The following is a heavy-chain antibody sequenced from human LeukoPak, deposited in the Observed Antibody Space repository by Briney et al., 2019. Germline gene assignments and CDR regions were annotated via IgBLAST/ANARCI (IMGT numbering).Heavy chain of an antibody. V-gene: IGHV1-69*01. CDR2: IIPIFGTA. Sequence: SVKVSCKATGGTFSSYAISWVRQAPGQGLEWMGGIIPIFGTANYAQKFQGRVTITADESTSTAYMELSSLRSEDTAVYYCARDGVPVYSHPHYYYYGMDVWGQGTTVTVSS. D-gene: IGHD4-11*01. CDR3: ARDGVPVYSHPHYYYYGMDV. J-gene: IGHJ6*02. CDR1: GGTFSSYA.